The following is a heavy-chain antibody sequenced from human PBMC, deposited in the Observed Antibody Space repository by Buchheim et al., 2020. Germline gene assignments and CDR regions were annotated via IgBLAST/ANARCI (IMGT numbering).Heavy chain of an antibody. CDR2: ISSSARTI. Sequence: EVQLVESGGTLIQPGGSLRLSCAASGYTFSSYSMNWLRQAPGKGLEWVAYISSSARTIYYADSVKGRFTISRDNANNSLYIQMNSLRAEDAALYYCARDRSGYDYGYDNWGPGTL. CDR3: ARDRSGYDYGYDN. D-gene: IGHD5-12*01. J-gene: IGHJ4*02. CDR1: GYTFSSYS. V-gene: IGHV3-48*01.